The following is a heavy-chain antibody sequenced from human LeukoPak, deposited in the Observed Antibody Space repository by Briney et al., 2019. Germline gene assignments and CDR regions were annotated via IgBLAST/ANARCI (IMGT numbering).Heavy chain of an antibody. V-gene: IGHV1-2*02. CDR2: INPNSGDT. D-gene: IGHD1-26*01. CDR1: GCTFTVNN. CDR3: ARDVSGSYDS. J-gene: IGHJ5*01. Sequence: ASMKVSCKAFGCTFTVNNIHWVRQAPGQGLEWMGLINPNSGDTFYAQKFQGRVTMTRDTSISTAYMELNRLTSDDTAVYYCARDVSGSYDSWGQGALVTVSS.